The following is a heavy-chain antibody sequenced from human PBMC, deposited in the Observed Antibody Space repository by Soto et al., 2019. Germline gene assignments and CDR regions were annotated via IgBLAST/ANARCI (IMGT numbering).Heavy chain of an antibody. CDR3: AREFVVAANWFDP. Sequence: KASETLSLTCTVSGCSISSGGYYWSWIRQHPGKGLEWIGYIYYSGSTYYNPSLKSRVTISVDTSKNQFSLKLSSVTAADTAVYYCAREFVVAANWFDPWGQGTLVTVSS. CDR1: GCSISSGGYY. J-gene: IGHJ5*02. D-gene: IGHD2-15*01. V-gene: IGHV4-31*03. CDR2: IYYSGST.